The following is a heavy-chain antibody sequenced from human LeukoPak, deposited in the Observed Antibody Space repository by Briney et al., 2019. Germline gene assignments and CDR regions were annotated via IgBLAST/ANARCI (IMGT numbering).Heavy chain of an antibody. CDR2: IVGSGVTT. V-gene: IGHV3-23*01. D-gene: IGHD2-2*01. Sequence: GGTLRLSCVASGFTFSNYGMNWVRQAPGKGLEWVSGIVGSGVTTYYADSVKGRFTISRDNSKNTLYLHMNSLRAEDTAVYFCAKDQADCSSTSCYERGFDYWGQGTLVTVSS. J-gene: IGHJ4*02. CDR1: GFTFSNYG. CDR3: AKDQADCSSTSCYERGFDY.